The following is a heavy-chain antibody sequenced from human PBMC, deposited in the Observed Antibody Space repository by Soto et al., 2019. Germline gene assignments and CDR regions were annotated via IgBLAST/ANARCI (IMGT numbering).Heavy chain of an antibody. J-gene: IGHJ6*02. CDR3: AKDRGDSYYYGMDV. CDR2: ISYDGSNK. V-gene: IGHV3-30*18. CDR1: GFTFSRFG. D-gene: IGHD3-10*01. Sequence: QVQLVESGGGVVQPGRSLRLSCAASGFTFSRFGMHWVRQAPGRGLEWVAIISYDGSNKYYADSVKGRFTISRDNSRNTLYLQMNSLRTDDTAVYYCAKDRGDSYYYGMDVWGQGTTVIVS.